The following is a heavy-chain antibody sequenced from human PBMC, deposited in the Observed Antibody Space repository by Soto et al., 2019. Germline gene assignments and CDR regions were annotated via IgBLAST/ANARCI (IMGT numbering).Heavy chain of an antibody. D-gene: IGHD5-12*01. CDR2: INAGNGNT. J-gene: IGHJ6*02. CDR3: ARHSGHDHRFPRYGMDV. V-gene: IGHV1-3*01. CDR1: GYTFTSYA. Sequence: ASVKVSCKASGYTFTSYAMHWVRQAPGQRLEWMGWINAGNGNTKYSQKFQGRVTITRDTSASTAYMELSSLRSEDTAVYYCARHSGHDHRFPRYGMDVWGQGTTVTVSS.